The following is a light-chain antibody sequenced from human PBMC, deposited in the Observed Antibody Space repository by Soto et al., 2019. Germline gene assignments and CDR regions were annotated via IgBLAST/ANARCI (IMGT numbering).Light chain of an antibody. V-gene: IGKV3-11*01. Sequence: EIVLTQSPATLALSPGARVSLSCRTSASVSNFLSWYQQKPGQAHSLLIFDASNSANDIPARFSGSGSWTDFNPTIISREPEDVADSYCQQRYTWPLTFGGGTKVEL. CDR1: ASVSNF. CDR3: QQRYTWPLT. J-gene: IGKJ4*01. CDR2: DAS.